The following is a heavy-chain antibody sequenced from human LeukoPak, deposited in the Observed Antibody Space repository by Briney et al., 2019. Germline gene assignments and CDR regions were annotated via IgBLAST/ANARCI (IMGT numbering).Heavy chain of an antibody. CDR2: IYYSGST. V-gene: IGHV4-59*01. J-gene: IGHJ6*04. D-gene: IGHD3-3*01. CDR1: GGSISRYY. Sequence: SETLSLTCAVSGGSISRYYWSWIRQPPGKGLEWIGYIYYSGSTNYNPSLKSRVTISVDTSKNQFSLKLSSVTAADTAVYYCARDPHYDFWSASPDVWGKGTTVIVSS. CDR3: ARDPHYDFWSASPDV.